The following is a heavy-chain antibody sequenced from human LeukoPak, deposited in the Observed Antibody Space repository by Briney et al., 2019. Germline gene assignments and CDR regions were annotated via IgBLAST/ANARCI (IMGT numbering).Heavy chain of an antibody. Sequence: ASVKVSCKASGFTFTSSAVQWVRQARGQRLEWIGWIVVGSGNTNYAQKFQERVTITRDMSTSTAYMELSSLRSEDTAVYYCAAGDYDYVWGSYRYSLDYWGQGTLVTVSS. CDR3: AAGDYDYVWGSYRYSLDY. V-gene: IGHV1-58*01. D-gene: IGHD3-16*02. J-gene: IGHJ4*02. CDR1: GFTFTSSA. CDR2: IVVGSGNT.